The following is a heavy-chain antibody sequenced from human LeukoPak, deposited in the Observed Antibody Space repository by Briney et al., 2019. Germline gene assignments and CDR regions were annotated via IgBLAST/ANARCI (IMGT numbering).Heavy chain of an antibody. D-gene: IGHD2-2*01. CDR2: ISAYNGNT. Sequence: ASVKVSCKASGYTFTSYGISWVRQAPGQGLEWMGWISAYNGNTNYAQKLQGRVTMTTDTSTSTGYMELRSLRSDDTAVYYCARDVGVGLVVLIYWGQGTLVTVSS. V-gene: IGHV1-18*01. CDR3: ARDVGVGLVVLIY. J-gene: IGHJ4*02. CDR1: GYTFTSYG.